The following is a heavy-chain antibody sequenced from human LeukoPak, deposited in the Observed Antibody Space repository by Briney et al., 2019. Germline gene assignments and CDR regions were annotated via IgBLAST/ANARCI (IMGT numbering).Heavy chain of an antibody. Sequence: PGGSLRLSCAASGFTFSSYAMSWVRQAPGKGLEWVSAISGSDISTYYADSVKGRFTISRDNSKNTLYLQMNSLRAEDTALYYCAKAYGSGSYFFDYWGQGTLVTVSS. V-gene: IGHV3-23*01. CDR2: ISGSDIST. D-gene: IGHD3-10*01. CDR3: AKAYGSGSYFFDY. J-gene: IGHJ4*02. CDR1: GFTFSSYA.